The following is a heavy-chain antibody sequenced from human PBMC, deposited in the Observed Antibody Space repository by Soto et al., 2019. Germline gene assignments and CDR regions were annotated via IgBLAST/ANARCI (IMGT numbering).Heavy chain of an antibody. CDR2: INPSSGTT. Sequence: ASVKVSCKASGYTSTTYYIHWVRQAPGQGLEWMGLINPSSGTTNYAQRFQGRVTMTRDTSTSTVYMELSSLRSEDTAVYYCARDVGAETATGGRAGWFDPWGQGTLVTVSS. V-gene: IGHV1-46*01. D-gene: IGHD5-18*01. J-gene: IGHJ5*02. CDR1: GYTSTTYY. CDR3: ARDVGAETATGGRAGWFDP.